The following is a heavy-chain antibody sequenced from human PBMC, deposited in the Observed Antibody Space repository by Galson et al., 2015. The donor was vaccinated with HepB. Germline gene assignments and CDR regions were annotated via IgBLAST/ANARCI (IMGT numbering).Heavy chain of an antibody. CDR3: AKGPRSGDIYYYYYMEV. D-gene: IGHD4-17*01. J-gene: IGHJ6*03. CDR1: GFLFNTSA. V-gene: IGHV3-30*04. Sequence: SLRLSCAASGFLFNTSAMRWVRQAPGTGLEWVAIISYDANDKYYGDSVKGRFTISRDNSKDTLYLQMNSLRAEDTAVYYCAKGPRSGDIYYYYYMEVWGKGTTVTVSS. CDR2: ISYDANDK.